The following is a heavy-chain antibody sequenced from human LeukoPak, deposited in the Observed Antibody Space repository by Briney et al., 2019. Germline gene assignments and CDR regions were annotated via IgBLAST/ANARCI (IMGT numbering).Heavy chain of an antibody. CDR1: GFTFSDAW. CDR3: TRDRGSYPRYYFDY. J-gene: IGHJ4*02. CDR2: IKSKTDGGTT. D-gene: IGHD1-26*01. Sequence: GGSLRLSCAASGFTFSDAWMSWVRQAPGKGLEWVGRIKSKTDGGTTDYAAPVKGRFTISRDDSKNTLYLQMNSLKTEDTAVYYCTRDRGSYPRYYFDYWGQGTLVTVSS. V-gene: IGHV3-15*01.